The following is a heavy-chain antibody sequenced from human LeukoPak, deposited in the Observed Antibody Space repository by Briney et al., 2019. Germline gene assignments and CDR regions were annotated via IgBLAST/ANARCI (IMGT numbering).Heavy chain of an antibody. Sequence: GGSLRLSCAASGFTFSSYSMNWVRQAPGKGLEWVSYISSSSSTIYYADSVKGRFTISRDNAKNSLYLQMNSLRAEDTAVYYCARVIRLQDIVVVPAAKRTYGMDIWGQGTTVTVSS. CDR1: GFTFSSYS. V-gene: IGHV3-48*04. J-gene: IGHJ6*02. D-gene: IGHD2-2*01. CDR3: ARVIRLQDIVVVPAAKRTYGMDI. CDR2: ISSSSSTI.